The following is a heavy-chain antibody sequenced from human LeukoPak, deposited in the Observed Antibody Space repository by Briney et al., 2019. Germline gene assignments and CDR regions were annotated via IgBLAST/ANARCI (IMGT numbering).Heavy chain of an antibody. CDR2: ISNSGSHL. J-gene: IGHJ3*02. V-gene: IGHV3-21*01. CDR3: ARDSINGDVFDI. CDR1: GFTFSSHS. D-gene: IGHD1-20*01. Sequence: GGSLRLSCEASGFTFSSHSMNWVRQAPGKGLEWVSSISNSGSHLYYADSVKGRFTISRDNAKTSLYLQMNTLRAEDTAVYYCARDSINGDVFDIWGQGTMVTVSS.